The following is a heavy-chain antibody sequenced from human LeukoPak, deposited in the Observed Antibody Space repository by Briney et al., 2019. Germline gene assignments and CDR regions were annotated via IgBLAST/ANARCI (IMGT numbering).Heavy chain of an antibody. V-gene: IGHV3-21*01. CDR2: ISSSSGSI. CDR1: GFTFSNYN. Sequence: GGSLRLSCAASGFTFSNYNMNWVRQAPGKGLEWVSSISSSSGSIYYADSVKGRFTVSRDNAKNSLYLQINNLRDDDTAVYFCVRDSLLWFGEIDYWGQGTLVSVSS. CDR3: VRDSLLWFGEIDY. D-gene: IGHD3-10*01. J-gene: IGHJ4*02.